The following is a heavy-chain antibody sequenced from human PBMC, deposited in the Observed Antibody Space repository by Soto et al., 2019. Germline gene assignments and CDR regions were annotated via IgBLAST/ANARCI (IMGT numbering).Heavy chain of an antibody. CDR1: GFSFSSYG. Sequence: QVQLVESGGGVVQPGTSLRLSCAASGFSFSSYGMHWVRQAPGKGREWGAVIVNHGGWKDYADSVRGRFTISRDNSRDTLFLEMNSLRVDDTAIYYCARDDEYDDNGLDYWGQGSLVTVSS. V-gene: IGHV3-33*01. D-gene: IGHD1-1*01. CDR3: ARDDEYDDNGLDY. J-gene: IGHJ4*02. CDR2: IVNHGGWK.